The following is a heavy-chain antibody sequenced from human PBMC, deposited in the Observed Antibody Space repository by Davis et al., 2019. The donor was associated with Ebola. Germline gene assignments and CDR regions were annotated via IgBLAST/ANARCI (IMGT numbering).Heavy chain of an antibody. V-gene: IGHV3-21*01. J-gene: IGHJ4*02. CDR2: ISVSSGYI. D-gene: IGHD5-12*01. CDR3: AQGSGYDLDY. CDR1: GFIFSSYT. Sequence: GESLKISCAASGFIFSSYTMNWVRQAPGKGLEWVSSISVSSGYIYYEDSVKGRFTISRDNAKNSLYLQMNSLRDEDTAVYYCAQGSGYDLDYWGQGTLVTVSS.